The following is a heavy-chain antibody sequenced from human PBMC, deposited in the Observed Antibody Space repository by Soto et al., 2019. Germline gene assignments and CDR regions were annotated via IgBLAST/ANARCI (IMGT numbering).Heavy chain of an antibody. Sequence: SETLSLTCAVYGGSFSGYYWSWIRQPPGKGLEWIGEINHSGSTNYNPSLKSRVTISVDTSKNQFSLKLSSVTAADTAVYYCARGFADCSSTSCWNYYYYYGMDVWGQGTTVTVSS. CDR2: INHSGST. CDR3: ARGFADCSSTSCWNYYYYYGMDV. D-gene: IGHD2-2*01. J-gene: IGHJ6*02. CDR1: GGSFSGYY. V-gene: IGHV4-34*01.